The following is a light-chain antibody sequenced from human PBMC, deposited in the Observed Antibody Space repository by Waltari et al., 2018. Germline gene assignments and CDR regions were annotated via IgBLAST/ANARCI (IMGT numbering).Light chain of an antibody. J-gene: IGLJ3*02. CDR1: SSNIGSNP. V-gene: IGLV1-44*01. Sequence: QSVLPQPPSASGTPGQRVTISCSGSSSNIGSNPVSWYQQLAGTAPKPLVYSNNQRPSGVPDRFSGSKSGTTASLAISGLQSEDEAAYYCAAWDDSLDGWVFGGGTKLTVL. CDR3: AAWDDSLDGWV. CDR2: SNN.